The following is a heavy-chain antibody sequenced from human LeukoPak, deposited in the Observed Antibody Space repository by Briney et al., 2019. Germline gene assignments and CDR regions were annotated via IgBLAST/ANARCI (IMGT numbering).Heavy chain of an antibody. CDR3: AKRGVVIRVILVGFHKEAYYFDS. J-gene: IGHJ4*02. CDR1: GITLSNYG. Sequence: GGSLRLSCAVSGITLSNYGMSWVRQAPGKGLEWVAGISDRGSRTNYADSVKGRFTISTDHPENTLYLEMNSLRAEATAVYFCAKRGVVIRVILVGFHKEAYYFDSWGQGALVTVSS. V-gene: IGHV3-23*01. D-gene: IGHD2-8*02. CDR2: ISDRGSRT.